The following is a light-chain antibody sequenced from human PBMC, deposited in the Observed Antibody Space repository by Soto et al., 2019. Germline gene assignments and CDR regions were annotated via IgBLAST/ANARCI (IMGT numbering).Light chain of an antibody. Sequence: DIQMTQSPSTLSATAGDRVTITCRASQSISAWLAWYQQKPGKAPKLLIYAASSLQSGVPSRFSGSGSGTDFTLTISSLQPEDFATYYCQQANSFPITFGQGTRLEI. CDR3: QQANSFPIT. CDR2: AAS. J-gene: IGKJ5*01. V-gene: IGKV1-12*01. CDR1: QSISAW.